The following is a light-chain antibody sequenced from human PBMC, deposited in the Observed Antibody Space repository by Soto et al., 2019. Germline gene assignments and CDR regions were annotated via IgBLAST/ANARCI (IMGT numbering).Light chain of an antibody. CDR1: QSVTSSS. Sequence: EIVLTQSPGTLSLSPGERATLFCRASQSVTSSSIAWHQQKPGQAHRLLIYGASSRATGIPDRFSASGSGTDFTLTISRLESEDSAVYYCQHYGSSPGLTFGGGTKVDIK. CDR2: GAS. V-gene: IGKV3-20*01. J-gene: IGKJ4*01. CDR3: QHYGSSPGLT.